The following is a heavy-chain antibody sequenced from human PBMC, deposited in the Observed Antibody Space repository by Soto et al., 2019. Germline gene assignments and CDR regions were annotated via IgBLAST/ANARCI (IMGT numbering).Heavy chain of an antibody. Sequence: QVQLVQSGAEVKKPGASVKVSCKASGYTFTGYYMHWVRQAPGQGLEWMGWINPNSGGTNYAQKFQGRDTMTRDTSISTAYMELSRLRSDDTAVYYCARDHEYYYDSSGYYYPDYWGQGTLVTVSS. CDR1: GYTFTGYY. V-gene: IGHV1-2*02. CDR3: ARDHEYYYDSSGYYYPDY. J-gene: IGHJ4*02. D-gene: IGHD3-22*01. CDR2: INPNSGGT.